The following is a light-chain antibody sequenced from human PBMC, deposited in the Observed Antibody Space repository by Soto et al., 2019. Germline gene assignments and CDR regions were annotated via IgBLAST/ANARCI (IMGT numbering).Light chain of an antibody. V-gene: IGLV2-14*01. CDR2: DVS. CDR1: SSDIGNYNY. Sequence: QSVLTQPASVSGSPGQSITISCTGTSSDIGNYNYVSWYQQDPGKAPKLMIYDVSNRPSGVSNRFSGSKSGITASLTISGLQAEDEADYYCSSYTSSSTYVFGTGTKVTV. CDR3: SSYTSSSTYV. J-gene: IGLJ1*01.